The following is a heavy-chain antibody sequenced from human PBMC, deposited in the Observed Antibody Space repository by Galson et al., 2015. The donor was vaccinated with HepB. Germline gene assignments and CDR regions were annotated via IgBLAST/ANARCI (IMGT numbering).Heavy chain of an antibody. Sequence: SVKVSCKAFRYTFTGYYIHWVRQAPGQGLEWMGWINPNSGVTNYAQKFQDRVIMTRDTSVSTAYMELSSLRSDDTAVYYCARAEIYHYSNDGAEYFLHWGQGTLVTVSS. V-gene: IGHV1-2*02. D-gene: IGHD3-22*01. CDR3: ARAEIYHYSNDGAEYFLH. CDR1: RYTFTGYY. J-gene: IGHJ1*01. CDR2: INPNSGVT.